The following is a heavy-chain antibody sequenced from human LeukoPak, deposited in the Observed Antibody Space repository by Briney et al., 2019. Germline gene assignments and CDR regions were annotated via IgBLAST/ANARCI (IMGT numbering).Heavy chain of an antibody. CDR2: IYYSGST. D-gene: IGHD4-17*01. CDR3: ARDAPHDYGDDRWGWYFDL. CDR1: GGSISSGDYY. V-gene: IGHV4-30-4*01. J-gene: IGHJ2*01. Sequence: SETLSLTCTVSGGSISSGDYYWSWIRQPPGKGLEWIGYIYYSGSTYYNPSLKSRVTISVDTSKNQFSLKLSSVTAADTAVYYCARDAPHDYGDDRWGWYFDLWGRGTLVTVSS.